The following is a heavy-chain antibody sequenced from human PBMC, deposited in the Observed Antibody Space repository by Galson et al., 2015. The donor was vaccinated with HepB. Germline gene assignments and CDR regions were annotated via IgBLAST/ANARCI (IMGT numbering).Heavy chain of an antibody. D-gene: IGHD3-16*01. J-gene: IGHJ4*02. CDR2: ISSSGSTI. CDR3: ARTRRGGSPDY. V-gene: IGHV3-11*01. CDR1: GFTFSDYY. Sequence: SLRLSCAASGFTFSDYYMSWIRQAPGKGLEWVSYISSSGSTIYYADSVKGRFTISRDNAKNSPYLQMSSRRAEDTAVYYCARTRRGGSPDYWGQGTLVTVSS.